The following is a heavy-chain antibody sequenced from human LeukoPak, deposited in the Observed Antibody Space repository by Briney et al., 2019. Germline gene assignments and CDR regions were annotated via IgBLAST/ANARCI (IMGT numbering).Heavy chain of an antibody. D-gene: IGHD1-26*01. CDR1: GFTFISYI. CDR3: ARDLMGT. V-gene: IGHV3-21*01. J-gene: IGHJ5*02. Sequence: GGSLTLSCAASGFTFISYIMNWVRQAPGKGLEWVSSISSSSSYIYYADSVKGRFTISRDNAKNSLYLQMNNLRAEDTAAYYCARDLMGTWGQGTLVTVSS. CDR2: ISSSSSYI.